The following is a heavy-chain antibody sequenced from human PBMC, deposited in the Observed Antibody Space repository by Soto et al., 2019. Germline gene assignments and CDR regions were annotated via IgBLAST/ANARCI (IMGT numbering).Heavy chain of an antibody. CDR1: GYKFTTYW. J-gene: IGHJ4*02. Sequence: PGESLKISCKGSGYKFTTYWIGWVRQMPGKGLEWMAIIYPDDSDSRYSPSFQGQVTISADKSTSTAYLQWSSLKASDTAIYYCVATYGDYLDYWGQGTLVTVS. CDR2: IYPDDSDS. D-gene: IGHD4-17*01. V-gene: IGHV5-51*01. CDR3: VATYGDYLDY.